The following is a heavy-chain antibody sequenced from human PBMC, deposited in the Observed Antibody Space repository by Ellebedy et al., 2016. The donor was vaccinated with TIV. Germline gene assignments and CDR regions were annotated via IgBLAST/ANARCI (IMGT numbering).Heavy chain of an antibody. J-gene: IGHJ4*02. V-gene: IGHV3-48*02. CDR3: ARSPTLRGVITHFDY. CDR2: INSGSSTI. Sequence: GESLKISCVASGFTFSTYSMNWVRQAPGKGLEWVAYINSGSSTIYYADSVKGRFTSSRDNAKSSLYLQMNSLRDEDTAVYHCARSPTLRGVITHFDYWGQGTLVTVSS. D-gene: IGHD3-10*01. CDR1: GFTFSTYS.